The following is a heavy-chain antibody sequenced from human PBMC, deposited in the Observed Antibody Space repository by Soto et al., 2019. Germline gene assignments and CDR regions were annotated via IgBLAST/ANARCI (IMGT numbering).Heavy chain of an antibody. V-gene: IGHV3-30-3*01. CDR2: ISYDGSNK. D-gene: IGHD2-2*01. CDR1: GFTFSSYA. J-gene: IGHJ6*02. Sequence: GGSLRLSCAASGFTFSSYAMHWVRQAPGKGLEWVAVISYDGSNKYYADSVKGRFTISRDNSKNTLYLQMNSLRAEDTAVYYCARERKVVPAANTERRYYGMDVWGQGTTVTVS. CDR3: ARERKVVPAANTERRYYGMDV.